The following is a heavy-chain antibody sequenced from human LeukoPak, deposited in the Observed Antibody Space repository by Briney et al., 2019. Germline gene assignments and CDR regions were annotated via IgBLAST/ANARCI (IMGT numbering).Heavy chain of an antibody. CDR3: ASSSIAARPPLD. D-gene: IGHD6-6*01. CDR2: IDPSDSYT. J-gene: IGHJ4*02. Sequence: GESLKISCKGSGYSFTSYWISWVRQVPGKGLEWMGRIDPSDSYTNYSPSFQGHVTISADKSISTAYLQWSSLKASDTAMYYCASSSIAARPPLDWGQGTLVTVSS. CDR1: GYSFTSYW. V-gene: IGHV5-10-1*01.